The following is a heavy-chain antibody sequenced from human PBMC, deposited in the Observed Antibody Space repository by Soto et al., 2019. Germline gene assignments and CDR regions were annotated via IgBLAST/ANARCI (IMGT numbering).Heavy chain of an antibody. CDR3: AREDSIIIPAVSDF. D-gene: IGHD2-2*01. V-gene: IGHV3-21*01. J-gene: IGHJ4*02. CDR2: ISKSDYT. CDR1: GFAFNNYG. Sequence: PGRSLRRSCTVSGFAFNNYGINWVRQAPGKGLEWVSSISKSDYTYYSDSVKGRFTISRDNAKNSVSLQMNTLRVEDTAVYYCAREDSIIIPAVSDFWGQGTLVTVSS.